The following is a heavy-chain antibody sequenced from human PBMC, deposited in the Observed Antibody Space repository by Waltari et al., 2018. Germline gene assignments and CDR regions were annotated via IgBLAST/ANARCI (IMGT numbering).Heavy chain of an antibody. Sequence: EVQLLESGGGLVQPGGSLRLSCAASGFTFSSYAMSWVRQAPGKGLEWVSRISGMGAAIYYADSVKGRFTISRDNSKNTRYLQMISLRAEDTAVYYCAEAGLYVRDYYYDYSMGVWGQGTTVTVSS. CDR1: GFTFSSYA. CDR3: AEAGLYVRDYYYDYSMGV. D-gene: IGHD3-16*01. CDR2: ISGMGAAI. V-gene: IGHV3-23*01. J-gene: IGHJ6*02.